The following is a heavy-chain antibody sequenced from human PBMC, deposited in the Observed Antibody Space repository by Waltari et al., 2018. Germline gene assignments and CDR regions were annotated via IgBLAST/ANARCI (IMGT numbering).Heavy chain of an antibody. CDR3: ARQFSSGWYSEY. CDR1: GGSVSGYY. V-gene: IGHV4-34*01. D-gene: IGHD6-19*01. Sequence: QVQLQQWGAGLWKPSETLSLTCAVSGGSVSGYYWSWIRQSPGKGLEWIGEINHSGSTNYNPSLKSRVTISVDTSKNQFSLKVSSVTAADTAVYYCARQFSSGWYSEYWGQGTLVTVSS. J-gene: IGHJ4*02. CDR2: INHSGST.